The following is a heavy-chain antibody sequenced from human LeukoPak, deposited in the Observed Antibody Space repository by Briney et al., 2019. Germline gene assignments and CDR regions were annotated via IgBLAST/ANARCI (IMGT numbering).Heavy chain of an antibody. Sequence: GGSLRLSCAASGFTFSNYAMSWVRQAPGKGLEWVSDISGSGGSPYYADSVKGRFTISRDDSKNTLYLQMNSLRVEDTAVYYCAKDRVGRASDFDYWGQGTLVTVSS. D-gene: IGHD1-26*01. V-gene: IGHV3-23*01. CDR2: ISGSGGSP. J-gene: IGHJ4*02. CDR3: AKDRVGRASDFDY. CDR1: GFTFSNYA.